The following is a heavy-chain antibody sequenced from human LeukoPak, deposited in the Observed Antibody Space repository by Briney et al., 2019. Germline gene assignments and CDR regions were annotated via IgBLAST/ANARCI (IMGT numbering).Heavy chain of an antibody. J-gene: IGHJ6*03. CDR3: AKDKDYGYYMDV. Sequence: GGSLRLSCAASGFTFSSYGMHWVRQAPGKGLEWVAVIWYDGSDKYYADSVKGRFTISRDNSKNTLYLQMNSLRAEDTVVYYCAKDKDYGYYMDVWGKGTTVTVSS. CDR1: GFTFSSYG. V-gene: IGHV3-33*06. D-gene: IGHD3-16*01. CDR2: IWYDGSDK.